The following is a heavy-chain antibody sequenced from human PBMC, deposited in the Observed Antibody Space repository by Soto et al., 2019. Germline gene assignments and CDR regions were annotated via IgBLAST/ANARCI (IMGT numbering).Heavy chain of an antibody. CDR3: ARAYFDYGDYGNEGISYIDY. J-gene: IGHJ4*02. V-gene: IGHV1-18*01. CDR1: GYTFTSYG. D-gene: IGHD4-17*01. Sequence: QVQLVQSGAEVKKPGASVKVSCKASGYTFTSYGISWVRQAPGQGLEWMGWISAYNGNTNYAQKLQGRVTMTTDTSTSTPYMELRSLRSDDTAVYYCARAYFDYGDYGNEGISYIDYWGQGTLVTVSS. CDR2: ISAYNGNT.